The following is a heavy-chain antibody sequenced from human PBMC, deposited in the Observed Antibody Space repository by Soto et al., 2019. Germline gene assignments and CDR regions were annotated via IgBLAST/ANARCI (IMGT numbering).Heavy chain of an antibody. J-gene: IGHJ5*02. CDR3: ARVVRFCSSPSCRGRNWLDP. CDR1: AGSISSGDYY. Sequence: SETLSLTCSVFAGSISSGDYYWSWIRQPPGKGLEWIGYMFYVEATYYNPSLKSRVNISVDTSKNQFSLKLNSVTAAHTAVYHCARVVRFCSSPSCRGRNWLDPWGQGTLVTVSS. D-gene: IGHD2-2*01. CDR2: MFYVEAT. V-gene: IGHV4-30-4*01.